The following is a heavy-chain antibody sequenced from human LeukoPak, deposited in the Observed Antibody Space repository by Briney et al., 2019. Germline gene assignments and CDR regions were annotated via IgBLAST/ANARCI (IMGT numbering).Heavy chain of an antibody. J-gene: IGHJ3*02. V-gene: IGHV1-2*02. D-gene: IGHD3-22*01. CDR2: INPNSGGT. CDR1: GYTFTGYY. CDR3: ARGPITMIVVALGAFDI. Sequence: ASVKVSCKASGYTFTGYYMHWVRQAPGQGLDWMGWINPNSGGTNYAQKFQGRVTMTRDTSISTAYMALSRLISDDTAVYYCARGPITMIVVALGAFDIWGQGTMVTLSS.